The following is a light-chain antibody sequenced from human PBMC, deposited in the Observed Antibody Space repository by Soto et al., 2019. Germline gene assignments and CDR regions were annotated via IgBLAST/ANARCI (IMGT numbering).Light chain of an antibody. V-gene: IGKV1-5*03. CDR2: QAS. Sequence: DIQMTQSPSTLFASVGDRVTITCRTSQSISSWLAWYQQKPGKAPKLLIHQASSLASGVPSRFSGGGSGTEFTLTISSLQPDDFATYYCQQYNSYSRAVGPGTKVDIK. CDR1: QSISSW. J-gene: IGKJ1*01. CDR3: QQYNSYSRA.